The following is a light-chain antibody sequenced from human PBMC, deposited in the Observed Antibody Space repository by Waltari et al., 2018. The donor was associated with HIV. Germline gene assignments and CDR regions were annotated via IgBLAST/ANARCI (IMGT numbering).Light chain of an antibody. J-gene: IGKJ1*01. CDR2: KIS. Sequence: DIVMTQTPLTSSVTLGQPASISCKSSESLVPSDGNTYLTWLHQRPGQPPRLLIHKISSLFSGVPDRFSGSGAGTDFTLKISRVEPEDVGIYYCMQATQFPWTFGQGTKVEIK. CDR3: MQATQFPWT. V-gene: IGKV2-24*01. CDR1: ESLVPSDGNTY.